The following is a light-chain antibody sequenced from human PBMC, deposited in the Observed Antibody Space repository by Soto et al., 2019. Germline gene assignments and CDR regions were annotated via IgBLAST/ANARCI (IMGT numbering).Light chain of an antibody. CDR3: QQTYITPIT. CDR1: QTINNN. Sequence: DIEMTQSPASLSASVGDRVTISCRTSQTINNNLNWYQQRPGKAPKLLIYSSSSLMSGVPPRFSGSGSGTYCTLTISSLQPEDFATYFCQQTYITPITFGQGTRLDIK. J-gene: IGKJ5*01. CDR2: SSS. V-gene: IGKV1-39*01.